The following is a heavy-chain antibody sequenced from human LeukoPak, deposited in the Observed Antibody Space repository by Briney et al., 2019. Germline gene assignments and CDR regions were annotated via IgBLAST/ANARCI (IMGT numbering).Heavy chain of an antibody. Sequence: GGSLRLSCAASGFTFSSQAMSWVRQTPGKGLEWVPSIDGSSSHIYYADSVKGRFTISRDNSKNTMYLQVNSLRAEDTAVYYCARGYTYFVSWGQGTLVTVSS. CDR1: GFTFSSQA. D-gene: IGHD5-18*01. V-gene: IGHV3-23*01. CDR3: ARGYTYFVS. CDR2: IDGSSSHI. J-gene: IGHJ4*02.